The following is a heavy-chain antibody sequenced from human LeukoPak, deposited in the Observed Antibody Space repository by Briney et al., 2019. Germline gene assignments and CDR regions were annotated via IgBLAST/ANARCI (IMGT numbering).Heavy chain of an antibody. D-gene: IGHD3-22*01. CDR2: INPNRGGT. V-gene: IGHV1-2*02. CDR3: ARELYYYDSSGYSPFDY. J-gene: IGHJ4*02. CDR1: GYTFTGYY. Sequence: ASVKVSCKASGYTFTGYYMHWVRQAPGQGLEWMGWINPNRGGTNYAQKFQGRVTMTRDTSISTAYMELSRLRSDDTAVYYCARELYYYDSSGYSPFDYWGQGTLVTVSS.